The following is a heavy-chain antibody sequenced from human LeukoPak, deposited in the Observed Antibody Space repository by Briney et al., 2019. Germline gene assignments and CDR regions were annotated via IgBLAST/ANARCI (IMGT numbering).Heavy chain of an antibody. Sequence: TLSLTCTVSGGSISSYYWSWIRQPPGKALEWLARIDWDDDKYYSTSLKTRLTISKDTSKNQVVLTMTNMDPVDTATYYCARISTVTTWFDYWGQGTLVTVSS. V-gene: IGHV2-70*11. CDR2: IDWDDDK. D-gene: IGHD4-17*01. J-gene: IGHJ4*02. CDR1: GGSISSYY. CDR3: ARISTVTTWFDY.